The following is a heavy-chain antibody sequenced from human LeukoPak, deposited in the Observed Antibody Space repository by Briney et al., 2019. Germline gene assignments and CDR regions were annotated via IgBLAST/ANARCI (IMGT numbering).Heavy chain of an antibody. CDR1: GFXFSSYG. CDR2: IWYDGSNK. Sequence: GGSLRLSCAASGFXFSSYGMHWVRQAPGKGLEWVAVIWYDGSNKYYADSVKGRFTISRDNSKNTLYLQMNSLRAEDTAVYYCAKGFDSSGSEYFQHWGQGTLVTVSS. CDR3: AKGFDSSGSEYFQH. J-gene: IGHJ1*01. V-gene: IGHV3-33*06. D-gene: IGHD3-22*01.